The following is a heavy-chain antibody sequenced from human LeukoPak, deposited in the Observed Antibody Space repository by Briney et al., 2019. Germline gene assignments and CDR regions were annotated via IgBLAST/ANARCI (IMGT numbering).Heavy chain of an antibody. J-gene: IGHJ3*02. CDR3: ASDYDSTPGAFDI. V-gene: IGHV1-2*06. Sequence: ASVKVSCKASGYTFTGYYMHWVRQAPGQGLEWMGRINPNSGGTNYAQKFQGRVTMTRDTSISTAYMELSRLRSDDTAVYYCASDYDSTPGAFDIWGQGTMVTVPS. D-gene: IGHD3-22*01. CDR2: INPNSGGT. CDR1: GYTFTGYY.